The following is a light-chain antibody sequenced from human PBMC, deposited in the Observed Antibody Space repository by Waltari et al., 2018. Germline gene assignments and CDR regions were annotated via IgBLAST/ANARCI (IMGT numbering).Light chain of an antibody. Sequence: DIQMTQSPSTLSASVGDRVTITCRASQSISTWLAWYQQKPGKAPKLLIYKASRLEVGVPSRFSGSGSGTEFTLTISSLQPDDFATYYCQQYTGPWTFGQGTKVEIK. CDR2: KAS. CDR3: QQYTGPWT. CDR1: QSISTW. J-gene: IGKJ1*01. V-gene: IGKV1-5*03.